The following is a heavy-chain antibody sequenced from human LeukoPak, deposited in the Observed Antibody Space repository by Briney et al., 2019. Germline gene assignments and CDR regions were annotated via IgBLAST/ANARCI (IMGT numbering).Heavy chain of an antibody. D-gene: IGHD3-3*01. V-gene: IGHV1-18*01. J-gene: IGHJ3*02. CDR1: GYTFTSYG. CDR2: ISAYNGNT. CDR3: ARMYYDFWSGYPAFDI. Sequence: ASVKVSCKASGYTFTSYGISWVRQAPGQGLEWMGWISAYNGNTNYAQKLQGRVTMTTDTSTSTAYMELRSLRSDDTAVYYCARMYYDFWSGYPAFDIWGQGTMVTVSS.